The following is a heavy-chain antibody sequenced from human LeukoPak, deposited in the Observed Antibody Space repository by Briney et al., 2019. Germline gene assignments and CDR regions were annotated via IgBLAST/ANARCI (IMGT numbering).Heavy chain of an antibody. J-gene: IGHJ3*02. V-gene: IGHV3-30*18. CDR2: ISYDGSNK. D-gene: IGHD2-21*02. CDR1: GFTFSSYG. CDR3: AKDLQFGGDSSHAFDI. Sequence: PGGSLRLSCAASGFTFSSYGMHWVRQAPGKGLEWVAVISYDGSNKYYADSVKGRFTISRDNSKNTLYLQMNSLRAEDTAVYYCAKDLQFGGDSSHAFDIWGQGTMVTVSS.